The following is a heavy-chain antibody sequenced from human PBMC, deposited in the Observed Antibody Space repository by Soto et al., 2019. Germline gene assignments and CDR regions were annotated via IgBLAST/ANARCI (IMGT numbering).Heavy chain of an antibody. Sequence: EVHLLESGGGLVQPGESLRLSCGASGFTFSRCVMSWVRQAPGKGLEWVSCISDSGAGTHYADSVKGRFTISRDNSKNTMYLQMNNLRAEDTGVYYCAKGLINGRWYAADWGQGTLVTVCS. V-gene: IGHV3-23*01. J-gene: IGHJ4*02. CDR1: GFTFSRCV. CDR2: ISDSGAGT. CDR3: AKGLINGRWYAAD. D-gene: IGHD6-13*01.